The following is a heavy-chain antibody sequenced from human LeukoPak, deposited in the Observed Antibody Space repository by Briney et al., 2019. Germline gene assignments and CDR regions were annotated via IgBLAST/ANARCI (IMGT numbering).Heavy chain of an antibody. CDR2: IYPGDSDT. CDR3: ARHGVRYYMDV. V-gene: IGHV5-51*01. D-gene: IGHD3-3*01. Sequence: GESLKISCKGSGYSFTSYWIGWVRQVPGKGLEWMGFIYPGDSDTKYSPSFQGQVAISADKSISTAYLHWSSLKASDTAIYYCARHGVRYYMDVWGKGTTVTVSS. J-gene: IGHJ6*03. CDR1: GYSFTSYW.